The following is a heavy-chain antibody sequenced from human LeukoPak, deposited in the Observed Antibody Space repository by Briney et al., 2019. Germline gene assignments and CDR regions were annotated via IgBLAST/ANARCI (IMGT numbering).Heavy chain of an antibody. D-gene: IGHD4-17*01. CDR3: ANLNTVTTISLDY. CDR1: GFTFSSYA. Sequence: QLGGSLILSCAASGFTFSSYAMSWVRQAPGKGLEWVSAISGSGGSTYYADSVKGRFTIPRDNSKNTLYLQMNSLTAEDTAEYYCANLNTVTTISLDYWGQGTLVPVPT. J-gene: IGHJ4*02. V-gene: IGHV3-23*01. CDR2: ISGSGGST.